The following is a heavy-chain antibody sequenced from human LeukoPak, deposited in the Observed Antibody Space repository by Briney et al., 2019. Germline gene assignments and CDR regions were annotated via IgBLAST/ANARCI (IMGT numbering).Heavy chain of an antibody. D-gene: IGHD3-10*01. CDR1: GFTVSSNY. Sequence: GGSLRLSCAVSGFTVSSNYMSWVRQAPGKGLEWVSVIYSGGNTYYADSVKGRFTISRDNSKNTLYLQMNSLRAEDTAVYYCAKDSFGEWFGESNFDCWGQGTLVTVSS. CDR2: IYSGGNT. V-gene: IGHV3-53*01. J-gene: IGHJ4*02. CDR3: AKDSFGEWFGESNFDC.